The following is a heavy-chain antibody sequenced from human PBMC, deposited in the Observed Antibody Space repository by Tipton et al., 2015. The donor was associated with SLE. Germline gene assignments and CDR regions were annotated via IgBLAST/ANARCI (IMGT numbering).Heavy chain of an antibody. CDR1: GGSISSYY. J-gene: IGHJ4*02. CDR2: IYYSGST. Sequence: TLSLTCTVSGGSISSYYWSRIRQPPGKGLEWIGYIYYSGSTNYNPSLKSRVTISVDTSKNQFSLKLSSVTAADTAVYYCARDSYGSGSYYFDYWGQGTLVTVSS. V-gene: IGHV4-59*01. D-gene: IGHD3-10*01. CDR3: ARDSYGSGSYYFDY.